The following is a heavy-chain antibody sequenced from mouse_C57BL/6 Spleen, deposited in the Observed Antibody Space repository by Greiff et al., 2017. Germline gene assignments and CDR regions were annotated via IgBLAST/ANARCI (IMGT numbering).Heavy chain of an antibody. V-gene: IGHV1-59*01. CDR1: GYTFTSYW. CDR3: ARGALGAD. CDR2: IDPSASYT. J-gene: IGHJ3*01. Sequence: VQLQQPGAELVRPGTSVKLSCKASGYTFTSYWMHWVKQRPGQGLEWIGVIDPSASYTNYNQKFKGKATLTVDTSSSTAYMQLSSLTSEDAAVYDCARGALGADWGQGTLVTVSA.